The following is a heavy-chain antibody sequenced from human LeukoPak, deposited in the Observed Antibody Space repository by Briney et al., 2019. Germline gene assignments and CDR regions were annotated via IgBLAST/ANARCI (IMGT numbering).Heavy chain of an antibody. D-gene: IGHD3-10*01. CDR2: IYHSGST. CDR3: ARHEFRGVIDY. CDR1: GGSISSGGYY. V-gene: IGHV4-30-2*03. J-gene: IGHJ4*02. Sequence: PSETLSLTCTVSGGSISSGGYYWSWIRQPPGKGLEWIGYIYHSGSTYYNPSLKSRVTISVDTSKNQFSLKLSSVTAADTAVYYCARHEFRGVIDYWGQGTLVTVSS.